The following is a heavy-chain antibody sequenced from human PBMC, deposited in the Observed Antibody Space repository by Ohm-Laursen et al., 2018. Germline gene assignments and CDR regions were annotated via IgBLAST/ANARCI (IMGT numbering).Heavy chain of an antibody. D-gene: IGHD3-10*01. CDR2: INHSGST. CDR3: ARGKSLREYYFDY. CDR1: GGSFSGYY. Sequence: SETLSLTCPVYGGSFSGYYWSWIRQPPGKGLEWIGEINHSGSTNYNPSLKSRVTISVDTSKNQFSLKLSSVTAADTAVYYCARGKSLREYYFDYWGQGTLVTVSS. J-gene: IGHJ4*02. V-gene: IGHV4-34*01.